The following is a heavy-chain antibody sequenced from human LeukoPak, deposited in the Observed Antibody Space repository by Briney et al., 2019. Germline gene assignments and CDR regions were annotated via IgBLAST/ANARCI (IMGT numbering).Heavy chain of an antibody. D-gene: IGHD3-22*01. Sequence: PSETLSLTCTVSGYSISSGYYWGWIRQPPGKGLEWIGYIYYSGSTNYNPSLKSRVTISVDTSKNQFSLKLSSVTAADTAVYYCARTHYYDYYYYYMDVWGKGTTVTVSS. J-gene: IGHJ6*03. CDR3: ARTHYYDYYYYYMDV. CDR1: GYSISSGYY. CDR2: IYYSGST. V-gene: IGHV4-61*01.